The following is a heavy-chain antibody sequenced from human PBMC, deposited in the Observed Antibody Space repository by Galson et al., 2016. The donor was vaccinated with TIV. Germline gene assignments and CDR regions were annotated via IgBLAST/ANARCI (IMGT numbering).Heavy chain of an antibody. CDR3: ARPPYCGGDCYKYDR. CDR2: INAGNGNT. J-gene: IGHJ5*02. D-gene: IGHD2-21*01. Sequence: SVKVSCKASGYSFTTYAMHWVRQAPRQRLEWMGWINAGNGNTKYSQKLQGRVTITRDTFASTAYMELSSLTSADTAVYYCARPPYCGGDCYKYDRWGQGTLVTVSS. V-gene: IGHV1-3*01. CDR1: GYSFTTYA.